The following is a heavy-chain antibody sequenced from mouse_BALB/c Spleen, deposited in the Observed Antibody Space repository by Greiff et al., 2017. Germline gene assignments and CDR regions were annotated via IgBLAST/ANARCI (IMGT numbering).Heavy chain of an antibody. CDR1: GFTFSSYA. Sequence: EVQGVEPGGGLVKPGGSLKLSCAASGFTFSSYAMYWVRQSPEKRLEWVATISSGGSYTYYPDSVKGRFTISRDNAKNTLYLQMSSLRSEDTAMYYCERQIITTATEAMDDWGQGTSVTVSS. D-gene: IGHD1-2*01. CDR2: ISSGGSYT. J-gene: IGHJ4*01. CDR3: ERQIITTATEAMDD. V-gene: IGHV5-9-3*01.